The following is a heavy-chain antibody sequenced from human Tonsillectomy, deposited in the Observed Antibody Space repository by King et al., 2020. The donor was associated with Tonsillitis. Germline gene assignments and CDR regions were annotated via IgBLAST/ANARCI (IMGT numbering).Heavy chain of an antibody. J-gene: IGHJ4*02. V-gene: IGHV3-15*01. CDR2: IKSKTDGGTI. D-gene: IGHD1-14*01. CDR3: ITGLGMTDNDS. Sequence: VQLVESGGGLVKPGGSLRLSCAASGFTFSNAWMTWVRQAPGKGLEWVGRIKSKTDGGTIDYAAPVKGRFTISTDDSKNTLYLQMNSLKTEDTAMYYCITGLGMTDNDSWGQGTLVTVSS. CDR1: GFTFSNAW.